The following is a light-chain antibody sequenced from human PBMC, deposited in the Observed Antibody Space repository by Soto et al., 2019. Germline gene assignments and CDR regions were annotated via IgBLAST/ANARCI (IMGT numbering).Light chain of an antibody. CDR1: QSVSSS. CDR2: GAS. V-gene: IGKV3-15*01. Sequence: EIVMTQSPATLSVSPGERATLSCRASQSVSSSLAWYQQKPGQAPRLLIYGASTRATGIPARFSGSGSGTDFTLPISSLQSEDFALYYCPQYKNRPWTFGQGTKVEIK. J-gene: IGKJ1*01. CDR3: PQYKNRPWT.